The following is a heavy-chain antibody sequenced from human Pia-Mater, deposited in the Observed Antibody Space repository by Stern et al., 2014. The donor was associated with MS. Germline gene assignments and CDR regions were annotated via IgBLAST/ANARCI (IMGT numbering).Heavy chain of an antibody. J-gene: IGHJ3*02. D-gene: IGHD3-16*01. CDR1: GYTFTNYA. CDR3: ARGSAWGSDAFDI. V-gene: IGHV7-4-1*02. CDR2: INTNTGNP. Sequence: QVQLVQSGSDLKNPGASVKVFCKASGYTFTNYAMNWVRQAPGQGLERMGWINTNTGNPTYVQGFTGRFVFSLDTSVSTAYLHISRLKAEDTAVYYCARGSAWGSDAFDIWGQGTMVTVSS.